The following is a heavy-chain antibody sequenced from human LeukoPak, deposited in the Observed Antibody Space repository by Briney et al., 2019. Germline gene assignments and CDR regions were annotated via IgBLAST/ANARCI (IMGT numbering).Heavy chain of an antibody. CDR3: ARDLLYCSSTSRRLVDGMDV. Sequence: SETLSLTCTVSGGSVSSGSYYWSWIRQPPGKGLEWIGYIYYSGSTNYNPSLKSRVTISVDTSKNQFSLKLSSVTAADTAVYYCARDLLYCSSTSRRLVDGMDVWGKGTTVTVSS. CDR2: IYYSGST. J-gene: IGHJ6*04. D-gene: IGHD2-2*01. CDR1: GGSVSSGSYY. V-gene: IGHV4-61*01.